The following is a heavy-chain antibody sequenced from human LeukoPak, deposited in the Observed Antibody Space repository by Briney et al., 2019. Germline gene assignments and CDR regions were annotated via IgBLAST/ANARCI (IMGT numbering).Heavy chain of an antibody. CDR1: GGSISSSNW. V-gene: IGHV4-4*02. Sequence: SETLSLTCAVSGGSISSSNWWSWVRQPPGKGLEWIGEIYHSGSTNYNPSLKSRVTISGDKSKNPFSLNLSSVTAADTAVYYCARVDYYDILTGYFLWGQGTLVTVSS. CDR2: IYHSGST. J-gene: IGHJ4*02. D-gene: IGHD3-9*01. CDR3: ARVDYYDILTGYFL.